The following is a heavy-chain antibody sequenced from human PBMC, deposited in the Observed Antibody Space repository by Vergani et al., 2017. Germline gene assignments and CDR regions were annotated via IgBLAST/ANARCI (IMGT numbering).Heavy chain of an antibody. CDR3: TTDPPPPYQLLLYSDYYYGMDV. Sequence: EVQLVESGGGLVQPGGSLKLSCAASGFTFSGSAMHWVRQAPGKGLEWVGRIRSKTDGGTTDYAAPVKGRFTISGDDSKNTLYLQMNTLKTEDTAVYDCTTDPPPPYQLLLYSDYYYGMDVWGQGTTVTVSS. V-gene: IGHV3-15*01. D-gene: IGHD2-2*01. CDR2: IRSKTDGGTT. CDR1: GFTFSGSA. J-gene: IGHJ6*02.